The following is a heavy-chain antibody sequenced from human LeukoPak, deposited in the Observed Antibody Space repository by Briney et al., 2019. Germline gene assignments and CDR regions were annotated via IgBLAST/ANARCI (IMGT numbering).Heavy chain of an antibody. V-gene: IGHV3-64D*06. CDR2: ISSNGGST. J-gene: IGHJ4*02. CDR1: GFTFSSYA. D-gene: IGHD3-22*01. Sequence: GGSLRLSCSASGFTFSSYAMHWVRQAPGKGLEYVSAISSNGGSTYYADSVKGRFTISRDNSKNTLYLRMSSLRAEDTAVYYCARGSYYDSSLFDYWGQGTLVTVSS. CDR3: ARGSYYDSSLFDY.